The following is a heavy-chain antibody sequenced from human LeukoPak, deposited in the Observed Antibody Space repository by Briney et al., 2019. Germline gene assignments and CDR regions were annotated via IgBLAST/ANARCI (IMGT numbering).Heavy chain of an antibody. Sequence: PSETLSLTCDVSGDFIRSSEWWSWVRQPPGKGLEWIGQFFLSGGPNYRPSLRNRVTISVDRSKSQFSLKMASVTAADTAIYYCVRNGRYCLDYWGQGTLVTVSS. D-gene: IGHD1-14*01. J-gene: IGHJ4*02. CDR1: GDFIRSSEW. V-gene: IGHV4/OR15-8*01. CDR3: VRNGRYCLDY. CDR2: FFLSGGP.